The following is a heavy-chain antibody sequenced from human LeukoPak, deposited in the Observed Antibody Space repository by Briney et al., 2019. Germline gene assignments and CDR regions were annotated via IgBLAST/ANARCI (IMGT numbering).Heavy chain of an antibody. CDR1: GFTFDDYA. J-gene: IGHJ4*02. CDR2: ISWNSGSI. CDR3: AKVGRRFGELLDYFDY. D-gene: IGHD3-10*01. Sequence: GGSLRLSCAASGFTFDDYAMHWVRQAPGKGLEWVSGISWNSGSIGYADSVKGRFTISRDNAKNSLYLQMNSLRAEDTALYYCAKVGRRFGELLDYFDYWGQGTLVTVSS. V-gene: IGHV3-9*01.